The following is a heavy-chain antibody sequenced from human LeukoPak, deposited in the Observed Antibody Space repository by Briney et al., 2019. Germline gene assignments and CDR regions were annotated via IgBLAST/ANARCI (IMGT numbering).Heavy chain of an antibody. CDR2: IICSGVTT. CDR1: GCIFSNYD. V-gene: IGHV3-23*01. J-gene: IGHJ4*02. D-gene: IGHD3-10*01. Sequence: GSLRLPCTTSGCIFSNYDMSWVRQAPGKGLEGVSSIICSGVTTNYAASVKGRFAISRDNSKNTLYLQMTSLRAEDTAVYNCAKDQRFGDFDYYRGQGTLVTVSS. CDR3: AKDQRFGDFDYY.